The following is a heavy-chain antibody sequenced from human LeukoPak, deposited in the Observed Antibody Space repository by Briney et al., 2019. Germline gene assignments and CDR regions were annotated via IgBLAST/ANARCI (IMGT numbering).Heavy chain of an antibody. V-gene: IGHV3-30-3*01. CDR3: ARLKYDSSGYYYFDY. CDR1: GFTFSSYA. CDR2: ISYDGSNK. J-gene: IGHJ4*02. Sequence: PGRSLRLSCAASGFTFSSYAMHWVRQAPGKGLEWVAVISYDGSNKYYADSVKGRFTISRDNSKNTLYLQMNSLRAEDTAVYYCARLKYDSSGYYYFDYWGQGTLVTVSS. D-gene: IGHD3-22*01.